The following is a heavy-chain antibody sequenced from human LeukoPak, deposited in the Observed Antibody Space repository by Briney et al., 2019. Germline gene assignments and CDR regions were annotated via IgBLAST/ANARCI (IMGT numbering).Heavy chain of an antibody. V-gene: IGHV3-23*01. J-gene: IGHJ4*02. Sequence: GGSLRLSYAASGFTFSSYAMSWVRQAPGKGLEWVSGTSGSGGSTYYAGSVKGRFTISRDNSKNTLYLQMNSLRVEDTAVYYCAKNGGSQCYSHLDSWGQGTLVTVSS. D-gene: IGHD2-15*01. CDR2: TSGSGGST. CDR3: AKNGGSQCYSHLDS. CDR1: GFTFSSYA.